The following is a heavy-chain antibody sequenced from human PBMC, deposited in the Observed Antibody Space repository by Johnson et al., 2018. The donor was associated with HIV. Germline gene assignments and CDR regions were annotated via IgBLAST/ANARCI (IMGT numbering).Heavy chain of an antibody. Sequence: VQLVESGGGVVRPGGSLRLSCAASGFTFDDYGMSWVRQAPGKGLEWVSGINWNGGSTGYAESVKGRFTMSRDNAKNSLYLQMNSLRGEDTALSYCARDRITMVRGVTEDAFGIWGQGTMVTVSS. J-gene: IGHJ3*02. CDR1: GFTFDDYG. D-gene: IGHD3-10*01. CDR3: ARDRITMVRGVTEDAFGI. V-gene: IGHV3-20*04. CDR2: INWNGGST.